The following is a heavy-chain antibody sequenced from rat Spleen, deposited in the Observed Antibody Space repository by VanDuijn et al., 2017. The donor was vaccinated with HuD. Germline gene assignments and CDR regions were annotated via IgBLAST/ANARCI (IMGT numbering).Heavy chain of an antibody. J-gene: IGHJ2*01. CDR2: ISYGDSSGHSGT. D-gene: IGHD1-7*01. CDR3: ARRHYGYADYFDY. CDR1: GFTFSNYD. Sequence: EVQLVESGGGLVQPGRSMKLSCAASGFTFSNYDMAWVRQAPTKGLEWVATISYGDSSGHSGTYYRDSVRGRFTISRDDAKSTLSLQMDSLRSEDTATYYCARRHYGYADYFDYWAKESWSPSPQ. V-gene: IGHV5-25*01.